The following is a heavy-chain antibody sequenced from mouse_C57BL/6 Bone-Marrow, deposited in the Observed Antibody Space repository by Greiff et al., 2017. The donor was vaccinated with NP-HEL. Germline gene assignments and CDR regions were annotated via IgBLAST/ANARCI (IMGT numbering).Heavy chain of an antibody. J-gene: IGHJ3*01. CDR2: IDPRSGNT. Sequence: QVQLQQPGAELVKPGASVKLSCKASGYTFTSYWMQWVKQRPGQGLEWIGEIDPRSGNTYYNEKFKGKATLTADKSSSTAYMELRSLTSEDSAVYFCARCDYGVFAYWGQGTLVTVSA. CDR3: ARCDYGVFAY. CDR1: GYTFTSYW. V-gene: IGHV1-50*01. D-gene: IGHD2-4*01.